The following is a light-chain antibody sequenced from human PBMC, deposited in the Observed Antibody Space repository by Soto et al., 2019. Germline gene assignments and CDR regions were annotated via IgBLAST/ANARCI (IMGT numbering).Light chain of an antibody. CDR1: LSLLYTSNNKNY. CDR2: WAS. Sequence: DFVVTQSPKSLAVTLGGRATINCKSSLSLLYTSNNKNYLAWYQQKPGQPPKLIIYWASTRESGVPDRFAGSGSGTDFTLTISNLQAEDAAVYYCQQYYITPRTFGQGTKVDIK. V-gene: IGKV4-1*01. J-gene: IGKJ1*01. CDR3: QQYYITPRT.